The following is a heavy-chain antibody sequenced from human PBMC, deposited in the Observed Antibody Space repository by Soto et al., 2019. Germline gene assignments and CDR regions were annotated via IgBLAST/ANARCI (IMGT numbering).Heavy chain of an antibody. D-gene: IGHD1-26*01. CDR3: ARGVSAGVDY. CDR1: GYSFTSLD. CDR2: MQPSTGRT. J-gene: IGHJ4*02. Sequence: GASVKVSCKASGYSFTSLDINWVRQTAGQGLEWMGWMQPSTGRTGYAQKFQGRVTMTRDTSINTACMELTTLTSDDTAFYYCARGVSAGVDYWGQGTLVTVYS. V-gene: IGHV1-8*01.